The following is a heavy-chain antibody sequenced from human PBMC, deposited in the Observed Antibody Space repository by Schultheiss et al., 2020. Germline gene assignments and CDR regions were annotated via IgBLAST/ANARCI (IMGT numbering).Heavy chain of an antibody. CDR3: ARHHIGIRPSAIRESWFDP. Sequence: GSLRLSCAASGFTFSSYEMIWVRQAPGKGLEWIGEINHSGSTNYNPSLKSRVTISVDTSKNHFSLNLRSVAASDTAVYYCARHHIGIRPSAIRESWFDPWGQGTPVTVSS. D-gene: IGHD2-2*02. J-gene: IGHJ5*02. CDR1: GFTFSSYE. CDR2: INHSGST. V-gene: IGHV4-34*01.